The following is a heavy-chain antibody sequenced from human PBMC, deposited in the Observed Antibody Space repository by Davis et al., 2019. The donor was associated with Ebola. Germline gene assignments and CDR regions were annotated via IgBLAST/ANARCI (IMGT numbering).Heavy chain of an antibody. Sequence: HTGGSLRLSCAASGFTLSGYWVHWVRQAPGKGLVWVSRITNDGTRTSYADSVQGRFTISRDNAKTTLFLQLNSLRVEDTAIYYCARREAASIDYWGQGTLVTVSS. D-gene: IGHD6-25*01. CDR1: GFTLSGYW. CDR3: ARREAASIDY. V-gene: IGHV3-74*01. CDR2: ITNDGTRT. J-gene: IGHJ4*02.